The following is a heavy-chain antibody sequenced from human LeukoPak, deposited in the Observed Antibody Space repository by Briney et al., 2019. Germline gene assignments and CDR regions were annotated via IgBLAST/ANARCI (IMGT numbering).Heavy chain of an antibody. Sequence: SDTLSLTCTVSGGSISSYYWSWIRQPPGKGLEWIGYIYDSGSTKYNPSLKSRVTISLDTSKKQFSLKLTSVTATDTAVFYCARHYYGSGSSPMDVWGQGTTVTVSS. CDR1: GGSISSYY. CDR3: ARHYYGSGSSPMDV. D-gene: IGHD3-10*01. CDR2: IYDSGST. J-gene: IGHJ6*02. V-gene: IGHV4-59*08.